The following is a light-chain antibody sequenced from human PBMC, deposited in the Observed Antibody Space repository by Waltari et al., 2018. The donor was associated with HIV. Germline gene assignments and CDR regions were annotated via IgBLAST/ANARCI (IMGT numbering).Light chain of an antibody. CDR2: GAS. CDR3: QHSET. V-gene: IGKV3-15*01. Sequence: EIVMTQSPATLSVSPGERATLSCRASQSVSRNLAWYQQKPGQAPRLLTYGASTRATGIPARFSGSGSGTEFTLTISSLQSEDFAVYYCQHSETFGQGTNVEIK. CDR1: QSVSRN. J-gene: IGKJ2*01.